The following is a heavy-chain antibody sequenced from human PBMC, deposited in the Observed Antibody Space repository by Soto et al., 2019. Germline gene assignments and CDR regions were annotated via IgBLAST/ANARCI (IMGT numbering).Heavy chain of an antibody. V-gene: IGHV3-15*01. CDR3: TTDGGGYYDILTGYYLLGLNFDY. CDR2: VKSKTDGGTT. J-gene: IGHJ4*02. Sequence: GGSLRLSCAASGFTFSNAWMSWVRQAPGKGLEWVGRVKSKTDGGTTDYAAPVKGRFTISRDDSKNTLYLQMNSLKTEDTAVYYCTTDGGGYYDILTGYYLLGLNFDYWGQGTLVTVSS. CDR1: GFTFSNAW. D-gene: IGHD3-9*01.